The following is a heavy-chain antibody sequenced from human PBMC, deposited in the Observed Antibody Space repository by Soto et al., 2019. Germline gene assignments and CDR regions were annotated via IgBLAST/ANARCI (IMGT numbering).Heavy chain of an antibody. Sequence: GGSLRLSCAASGFTFSSYAMHWVRQAPGKGLEWVAVISYDGSNKYYADSVKGRFTISRDNSKNTLYLQMNSLRAEDTAVYYCARGDYVDIVASLRFDPWGQGTLVTVSS. V-gene: IGHV3-30-3*01. D-gene: IGHD5-12*01. CDR2: ISYDGSNK. CDR3: ARGDYVDIVASLRFDP. J-gene: IGHJ5*02. CDR1: GFTFSSYA.